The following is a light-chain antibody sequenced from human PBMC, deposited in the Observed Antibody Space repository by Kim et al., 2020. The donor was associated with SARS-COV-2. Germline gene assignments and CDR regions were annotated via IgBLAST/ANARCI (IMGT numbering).Light chain of an antibody. CDR1: SSNIGSNT. J-gene: IGLJ1*01. V-gene: IGLV1-44*01. CDR3: AAWDDRLTGLYV. CDR2: DNN. Sequence: QRATISCSGSSSNIGSNTGSWYQHPPGTAPKRLIYDNNQRPSGVPDRFSGSKSGTSASLAISGLQSDDEADYYCAAWDDRLTGLYVFGTGTQLTVL.